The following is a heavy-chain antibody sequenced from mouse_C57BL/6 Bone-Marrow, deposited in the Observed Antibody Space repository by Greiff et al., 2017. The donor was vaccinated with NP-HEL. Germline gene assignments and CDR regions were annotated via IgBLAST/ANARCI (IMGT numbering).Heavy chain of an antibody. Sequence: VQLKQSGPELVKPGASVKISCKASGYSFTDYNMNWVKQSNGKSLEWIGVINPNYGTTYYNEKFKGKATLTADKSSSTAYMELRSLTSEDSAVYFCARCTTVVATQWNYFDYWGQGTTLTVSS. CDR1: GYSFTDYN. V-gene: IGHV1-39*01. J-gene: IGHJ2*01. D-gene: IGHD1-1*01. CDR2: INPNYGTT. CDR3: ARCTTVVATQWNYFDY.